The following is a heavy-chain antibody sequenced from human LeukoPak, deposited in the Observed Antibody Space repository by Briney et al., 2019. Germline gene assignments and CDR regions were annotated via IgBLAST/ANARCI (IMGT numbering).Heavy chain of an antibody. CDR3: ARVVPPLYHFDY. CDR2: IKQDGSEK. J-gene: IGHJ4*02. V-gene: IGHV3-7*01. Sequence: GGSLRLSCAASGFTFISSWMSWVRQAPGKGLEWVANIKQDGSEKYYVDSVKGRFTISRDNAKNSLYLQMNSLRAEDTAVYFCARVVPPLYHFDYWGQGTLVTVSS. CDR1: GFTFISSW. D-gene: IGHD2-2*02.